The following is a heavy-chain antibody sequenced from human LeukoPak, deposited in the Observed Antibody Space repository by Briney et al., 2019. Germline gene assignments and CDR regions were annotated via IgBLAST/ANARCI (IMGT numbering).Heavy chain of an antibody. CDR3: AKGNLQLGQDACDI. Sequence: PGGSLRLSCAASGFSLSGNAVSWVRQAPGKRPEWVAGIGPDDATFYPASVRGRFTISRDTSQNTMYLQMISLRAEDTALYYCAKGNLQLGQDACDIWGQGTMVTVSS. D-gene: IGHD5-18*01. J-gene: IGHJ3*02. CDR1: GFSLSGNA. V-gene: IGHV3-23*01. CDR2: IGPDDAT.